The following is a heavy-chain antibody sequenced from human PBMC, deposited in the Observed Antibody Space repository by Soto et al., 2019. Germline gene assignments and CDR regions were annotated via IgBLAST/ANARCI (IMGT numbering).Heavy chain of an antibody. CDR1: GLSISSGDW. CDR3: ARDQGSHPGD. CDR2: IHHSGST. Sequence: QVQLQESGPGLVRPSGTVSLTCAVSGLSISSGDWWSWVRQPPGKGLEWIGEIHHSGSTNYNPSLKSRVTMSVVPSKDLFSLTLTPVTAADTAFYYCARDQGSHPGDWGQGTLVSVSS. D-gene: IGHD6-13*01. J-gene: IGHJ4*02. V-gene: IGHV4-4*02.